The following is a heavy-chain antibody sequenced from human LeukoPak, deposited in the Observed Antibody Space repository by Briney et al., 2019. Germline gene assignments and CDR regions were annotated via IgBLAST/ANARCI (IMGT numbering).Heavy chain of an antibody. D-gene: IGHD5-12*01. Sequence: GGSLRLSCAGSGFTFSHYSMHRVRQAPGRGLEYVSAINPNGGSTYYANSVKGRFTISRDNSKNTLYLQMGSLRAEDMAMYYCARSLSVYSAYVVNDPYEFWGQGTLVTVSS. CDR1: GFTFSHYS. CDR2: INPNGGST. CDR3: ARSLSVYSAYVVNDPYEF. V-gene: IGHV3-64*01. J-gene: IGHJ4*02.